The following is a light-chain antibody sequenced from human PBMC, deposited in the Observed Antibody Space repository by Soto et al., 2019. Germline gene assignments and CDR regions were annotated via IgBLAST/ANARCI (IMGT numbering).Light chain of an antibody. CDR3: MLYMGCDMWV. CDR2: STS. V-gene: IGLV8-61*01. J-gene: IGLJ3*02. Sequence: QTVVTQEPSFSVSPGGTVTLTCGLSSGSVSTTYYPSWYQQTPGQAPRTLIYSTSTRSSGVPDRFSGSILGNKASLTITGAQADDESDYYCMLYMGCDMWVFGGATKLTVL. CDR1: SGSVSTTYY.